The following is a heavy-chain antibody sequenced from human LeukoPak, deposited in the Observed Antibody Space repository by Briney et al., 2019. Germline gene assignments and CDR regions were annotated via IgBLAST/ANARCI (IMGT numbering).Heavy chain of an antibody. J-gene: IGHJ4*01. V-gene: IGHV3-23*01. CDR2: LSGSGITT. D-gene: IGHD6-19*01. Sequence: WGSLRLSCAASGFTFSNSAMSWVRQAPAKGLEWVSTLSGSGITTYYADSVKGRFTISRDNSKNTLYLQMNSLRAEDTAVYYCAKGIYSSGWSYFDYWGHGTLVTVSS. CDR3: AKGIYSSGWSYFDY. CDR1: GFTFSNSA.